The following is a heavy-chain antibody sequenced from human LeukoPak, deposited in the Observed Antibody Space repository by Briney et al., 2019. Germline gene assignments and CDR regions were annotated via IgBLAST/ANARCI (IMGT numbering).Heavy chain of an antibody. CDR1: GGTFSSYA. CDR2: IIPIFGTA. CDR3: ARVWQSLDYFSWFDP. V-gene: IGHV1-69*13. D-gene: IGHD4/OR15-4a*01. J-gene: IGHJ5*02. Sequence: SVKVSCKASGGTFSSYAISWVRQAPGQGLEWMGGIIPIFGTANYAQKFQGRVTITADESTSTAYMELSSLRSDDTAVYYCARVWQSLDYFSWFDPWGQGTLVTVSS.